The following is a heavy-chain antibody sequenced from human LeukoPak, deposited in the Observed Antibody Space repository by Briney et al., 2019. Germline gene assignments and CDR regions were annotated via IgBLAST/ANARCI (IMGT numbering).Heavy chain of an antibody. CDR3: ARACHTYYYGSGSYFGVYYYYYIDV. CDR1: GFTFDDYG. CDR2: INWSGSST. V-gene: IGHV3-20*04. D-gene: IGHD3-10*01. J-gene: IGHJ6*03. Sequence: PGGSLRLSCAASGFTFDDYGMSWVRQVPGKGLEWVSGINWSGSSTGYADSVKGRFTISRDNAKNSLYLQMNSLRAEDTALYYCARACHTYYYGSGSYFGVYYYYYIDVWGKGTTVTVSS.